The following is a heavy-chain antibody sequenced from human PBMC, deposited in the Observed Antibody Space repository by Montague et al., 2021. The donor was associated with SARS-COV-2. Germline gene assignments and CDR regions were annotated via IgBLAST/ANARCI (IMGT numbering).Heavy chain of an antibody. V-gene: IGHV4-39*07. CDR3: AREGGWLSRGSYYFDY. CDR2: MYYSGST. D-gene: IGHD3-22*01. CDR1: GGSIGSSSCS. J-gene: IGHJ4*02. Sequence: SETLSLTCTVSGGSIGSSSCSWGWIRQTPGKGLEWIGAMYYSGSTYYNPSLKSRVTISVDTSKNQFSLKLSSVTAADTAVYYCAREGGWLSRGSYYFDYWGQGTLVTVSS.